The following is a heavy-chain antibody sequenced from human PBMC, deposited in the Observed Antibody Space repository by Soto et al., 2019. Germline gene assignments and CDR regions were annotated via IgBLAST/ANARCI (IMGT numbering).Heavy chain of an antibody. CDR1: GGSVSSGTYH. D-gene: IGHD2-8*01. V-gene: IGHV4-61*01. CDR2: IYNSGST. J-gene: IGHJ4*02. Sequence: PSETLSLTCTVSGGSVSSGTYHWTWIRQSPGKGLEWIGYIYNSGSTNFNPSLKGRVTISVDTSKNQFSLELSSVTAADTAVYYCAREVYTNVWAFDYWGQGTLVTVSS. CDR3: AREVYTNVWAFDY.